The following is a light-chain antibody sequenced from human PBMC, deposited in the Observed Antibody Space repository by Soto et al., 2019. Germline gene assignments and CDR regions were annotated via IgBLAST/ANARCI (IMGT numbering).Light chain of an antibody. CDR2: DAS. J-gene: IGKJ2*01. CDR1: QSISSY. Sequence: DLQMTQSPSSLSASVGDRVTITCRASQSISSYLSWFQQKPGKAPKLLIHDASSLQSWVPSRFSGSGSGTDFTLTISSLQPEDFATYYCQQSYSTPYTFGQGTKLEIK. CDR3: QQSYSTPYT. V-gene: IGKV1-39*01.